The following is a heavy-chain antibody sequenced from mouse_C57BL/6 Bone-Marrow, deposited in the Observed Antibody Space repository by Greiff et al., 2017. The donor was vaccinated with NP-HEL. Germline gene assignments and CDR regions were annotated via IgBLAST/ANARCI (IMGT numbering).Heavy chain of an antibody. CDR2: INPGSGGT. CDR3: ARCRSEGDY. CDR1: GYAFTNYL. Sequence: QVQLQQSGAELVRPWTSVKVSCKASGYAFTNYLIEWVKQRPGQGLEWIGVINPGSGGTNYNEKFKGKATLTADKSSSTAYMQLSSLTSEDSAVYFCARCRSEGDYWGQGTSVTVSS. V-gene: IGHV1-54*01. J-gene: IGHJ4*01.